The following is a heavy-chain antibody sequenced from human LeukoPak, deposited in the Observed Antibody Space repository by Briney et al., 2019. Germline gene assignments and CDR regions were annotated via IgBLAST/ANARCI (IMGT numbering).Heavy chain of an antibody. J-gene: IGHJ4*02. CDR2: IRSKDSGGTT. CDR3: TRYYDYWSIFDY. D-gene: IGHD3-3*01. CDR1: GYTFGDYA. Sequence: PGRSLRLSCIVSGYTFGDYARSWVRQAPGKGLEWAGFIRSKDSGGTTEYAASVKGRFTISRDDSKSIAYLQMNSLKTEDTAVYYCTRYYDYWSIFDYWGQGTLVTVSS. V-gene: IGHV3-49*04.